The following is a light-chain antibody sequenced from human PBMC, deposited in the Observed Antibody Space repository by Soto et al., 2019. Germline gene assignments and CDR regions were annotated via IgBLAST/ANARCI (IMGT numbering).Light chain of an antibody. Sequence: QLVLTQSPSASASLGASVKLTCTLNSGHSSYAIAWHQQQPEKGPRYLMKLNSDGTHSKGDGIPDRFSGSSSGAERYLTISSLQSEEEADYYCQAWGTGTVIFGGGTKLTVL. CDR1: SGHSSYA. V-gene: IGLV4-69*01. CDR2: LNSDGTH. CDR3: QAWGTGTVI. J-gene: IGLJ2*01.